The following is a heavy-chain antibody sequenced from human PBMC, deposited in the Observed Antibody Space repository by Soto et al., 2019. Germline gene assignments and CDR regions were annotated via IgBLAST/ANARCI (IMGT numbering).Heavy chain of an antibody. V-gene: IGHV4-30-2*01. D-gene: IGHD3-22*01. J-gene: IGHJ4*02. CDR3: ARGILVSSGYYYDN. CDR2: IYHSGST. CDR1: GGSISSGGYS. Sequence: PSETLSLTCAVSGGSISSGGYSWSWIRQPPGKGLEWIGYIYHSGSTYYNPSLKSRVTISVDRSKNQFSLKLSSVTAADTAVYYCARGILVSSGYYYDNWGQGTLVTVSS.